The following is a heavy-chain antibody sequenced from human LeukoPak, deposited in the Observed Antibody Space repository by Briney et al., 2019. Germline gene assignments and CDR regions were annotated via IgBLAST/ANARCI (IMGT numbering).Heavy chain of an antibody. CDR2: IKTDGSEK. CDR1: GFTFSNYW. D-gene: IGHD3-22*01. J-gene: IGHJ1*01. CDR3: ATYSSLNRREFQY. V-gene: IGHV3-7*01. Sequence: GGSLRLSCEGSGFTFSNYWMGWVRKAPGKGLQWVANIKTDGSEKYYVDSVKGRFTISRDNAKNSLYLQMNSLRAEDTAVYYCATYSSLNRREFQYWGQGTLLTVSS.